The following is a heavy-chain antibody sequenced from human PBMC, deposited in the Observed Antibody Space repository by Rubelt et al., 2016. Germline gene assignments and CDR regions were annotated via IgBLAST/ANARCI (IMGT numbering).Heavy chain of an antibody. CDR3: ARERYNNYIDY. D-gene: IGHD1-1*01. V-gene: IGHV4-39*07. CDR1: GGSVSTDSHY. CDR2: IYYSGST. J-gene: IGHJ4*02. Sequence: QMQLQESGPGLVKPSETLSLTCTVSGGSVSTDSHYWGWIRQPPGKGLEWIGSIYYSGSTYYNPSLKSRVSISVDTSKNQFALKLSSVTAAETAVYYCARERYNNYIDYGGQGTLGTVSS.